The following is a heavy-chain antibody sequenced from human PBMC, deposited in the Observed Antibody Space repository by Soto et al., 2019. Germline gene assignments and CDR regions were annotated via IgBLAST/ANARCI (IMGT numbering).Heavy chain of an antibody. CDR2: INPSGDRT. CDR1: GFSFSDYF. V-gene: IGHV1-46*01. J-gene: IGHJ4*02. Sequence: ASVKVSCKASGFSFSDYFMHWVRQAPGQGLEWMGIINPSGDRTDYAQKFQGRVTITRDTSTSTAYMELRSLRSDDTAVYYCARDRSTIAVAGGAFDYWGQGTLVTVSS. D-gene: IGHD6-19*01. CDR3: ARDRSTIAVAGGAFDY.